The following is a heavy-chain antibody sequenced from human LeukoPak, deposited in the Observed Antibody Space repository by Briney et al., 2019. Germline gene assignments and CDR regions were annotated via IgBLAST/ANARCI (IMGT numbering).Heavy chain of an antibody. CDR1: GYTFTGYY. V-gene: IGHV1-2*02. J-gene: IGHJ6*02. Sequence: GASVKVSCKASGYTFTGYYMHWVRQAPGQGLEWVGWINPNSGGTNYAQKFQGRVTTTRDTSISTAYMELSRLRSDDTAVYYCAGAGYSYGYYGMDVWGQGTTVTVSS. CDR3: AGAGYSYGYYGMDV. D-gene: IGHD5-18*01. CDR2: INPNSGGT.